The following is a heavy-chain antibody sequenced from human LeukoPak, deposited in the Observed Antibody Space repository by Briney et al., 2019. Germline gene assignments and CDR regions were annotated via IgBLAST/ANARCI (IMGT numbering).Heavy chain of an antibody. CDR1: GGSVSSYY. V-gene: IGHV4-59*02. CDR2: IYYSGST. Sequence: SETLSLTCTVSGGIVSGGSVSSYYWSWIRQPPGKGLEWIGYIYYSGSTNYNPSLKSRVTISVDTSKNQFSLKLSSVTAADTAVYYCARVEYDLVINEYYFDYWGQGTLVTVSS. D-gene: IGHD3-22*01. J-gene: IGHJ4*02. CDR3: ARVEYDLVINEYYFDY.